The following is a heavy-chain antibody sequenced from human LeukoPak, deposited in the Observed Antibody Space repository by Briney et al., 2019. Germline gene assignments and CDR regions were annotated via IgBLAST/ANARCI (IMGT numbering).Heavy chain of an antibody. D-gene: IGHD3-22*01. Sequence: SETLSLTCTVSGGSISSYYWSWIRQPPGKGLEWIGYIYYSGSNNYNPSLKSRVTISIDTSKNQFSLKLSSVTAADTAVYYCARDEGSAYPFDYWGQGTLVTVFS. J-gene: IGHJ4*02. CDR2: IYYSGSN. CDR1: GGSISSYY. CDR3: ARDEGSAYPFDY. V-gene: IGHV4-59*12.